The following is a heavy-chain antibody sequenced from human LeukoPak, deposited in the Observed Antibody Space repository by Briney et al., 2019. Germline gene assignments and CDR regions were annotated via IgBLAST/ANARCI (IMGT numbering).Heavy chain of an antibody. D-gene: IGHD1-26*01. Sequence: SVSLSFTASGGTFTIYAISWGRQAPGHGLGWMGRIIPILGIANYAQKFQGRVTITADKSTSTAYMELSSLRSEDTAVYYCARDRLLLGSHWFDPWGQGTLVTVSS. CDR3: ARDRLLLGSHWFDP. J-gene: IGHJ5*02. V-gene: IGHV1-69*04. CDR2: IIPILGIA. CDR1: GGTFTIYA.